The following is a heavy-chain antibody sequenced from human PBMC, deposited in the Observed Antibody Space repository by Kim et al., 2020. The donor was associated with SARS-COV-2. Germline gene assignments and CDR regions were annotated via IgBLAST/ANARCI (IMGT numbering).Heavy chain of an antibody. CDR3: TRRFAAMVRGADFDY. J-gene: IGHJ4*02. Sequence: DSTKGRYTLTRDNSKNSMYLQMNSLGAEDTAVYYCTRRFAAMVRGADFDYWGQGTLVTVSS. V-gene: IGHV3-30*01. D-gene: IGHD3-10*01.